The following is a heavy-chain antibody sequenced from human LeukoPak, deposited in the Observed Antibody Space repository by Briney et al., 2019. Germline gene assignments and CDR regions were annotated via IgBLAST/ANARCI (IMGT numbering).Heavy chain of an antibody. V-gene: IGHV3-23*01. CDR3: AKDKTPPYYYDSSGFDY. CDR2: ISGSGGST. J-gene: IGHJ4*02. D-gene: IGHD3-22*01. Sequence: PGGSLKLSCAASGFTFSSYGMSWVRQAPGKGLEWVSAISGSGGSTYYADSVKGRFTISRDNSKNTLYLQMNSLRAEDTAVYYCAKDKTPPYYYDSSGFDYWGQGTLVTVSS. CDR1: GFTFSSYG.